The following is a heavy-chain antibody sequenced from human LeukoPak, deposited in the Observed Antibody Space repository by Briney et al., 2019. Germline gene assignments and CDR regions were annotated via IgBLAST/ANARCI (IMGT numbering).Heavy chain of an antibody. V-gene: IGHV3-33*01. CDR2: IWYDGSNK. CDR1: GFTFSSYD. CDR3: ARGVRTRGYSYGYRGGAFDY. Sequence: PGRSLRLSCAASGFTFSSYDMHWVRQAPGKGLEWVAVIWYDGSNKYYADSVKGRFTISRDNSKNTLYLQMNSLRAEDTAVYYCARGVRTRGYSYGYRGGAFDYWGQGTLVTVSS. J-gene: IGHJ4*02. D-gene: IGHD5-18*01.